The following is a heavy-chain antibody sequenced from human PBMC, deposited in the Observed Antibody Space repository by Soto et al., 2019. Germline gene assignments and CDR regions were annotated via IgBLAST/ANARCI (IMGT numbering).Heavy chain of an antibody. CDR3: ARAVFCTDGFCFPNWLDP. D-gene: IGHD2-8*01. V-gene: IGHV4-30-2*01. Sequence: HLQLQESGSGLVNPSETLSLKCTVSGDSINRDGHSCIWFRQPPGEALEWIGYIPQPGTTQYNPSLSSRVSISADRSKNQFSLHLTSVTAADTAVYYCARAVFCTDGFCFPNWLDPWGQGILVTVSS. CDR1: GDSINRDGHS. CDR2: IPQPGTT. J-gene: IGHJ5*02.